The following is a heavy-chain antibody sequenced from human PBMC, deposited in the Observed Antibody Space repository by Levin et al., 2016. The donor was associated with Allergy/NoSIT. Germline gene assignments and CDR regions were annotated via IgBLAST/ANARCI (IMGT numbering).Heavy chain of an antibody. CDR3: TRYDFWSGSALDY. Sequence: SLKISCTASGFTFGDYAMSWVRQAPGKGLEWVGFIRSKAYGGTTEYAASVKGRFTISRDDSKSIAYLQMNSLKTEDTAVYYCTRYDFWSGSALDYWGQGTLVTVSS. D-gene: IGHD3-3*01. V-gene: IGHV3-49*04. CDR2: IRSKAYGGTT. J-gene: IGHJ4*02. CDR1: GFTFGDYA.